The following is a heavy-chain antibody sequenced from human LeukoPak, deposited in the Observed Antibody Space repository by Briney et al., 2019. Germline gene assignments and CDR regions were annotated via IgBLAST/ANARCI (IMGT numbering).Heavy chain of an antibody. CDR2: INHSGST. Sequence: SETLSLTCAVYGGSFSSYYWSWIRQPPGKGLEWIGEINHSGSTNYNPSLKSRVTISVDTSKNQFSLKLSSVTAADTAVYYCARGRYYYDSSGYYRWSYYFDYWGQGTLVTVSS. V-gene: IGHV4-34*01. CDR1: GGSFSSYY. CDR3: ARGRYYYDSSGYYRWSYYFDY. J-gene: IGHJ4*02. D-gene: IGHD3-22*01.